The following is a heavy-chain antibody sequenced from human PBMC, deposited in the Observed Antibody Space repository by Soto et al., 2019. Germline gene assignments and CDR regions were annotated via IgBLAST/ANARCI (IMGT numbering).Heavy chain of an antibody. CDR2: IISNSHYI. J-gene: IGHJ4*02. D-gene: IGHD3-10*01. Sequence: GGSLRLSCAASGFTLNTYSINWVRQAPGKGLEWVSSIISNSHYISYADSVRGRFTVSRNDAENSLYLQMDSLRAEDTALYYCASVKDDGSCFEVWGQGTPVPVSS. V-gene: IGHV3-21*01. CDR3: ASVKDDGSCFEV. CDR1: GFTLNTYS.